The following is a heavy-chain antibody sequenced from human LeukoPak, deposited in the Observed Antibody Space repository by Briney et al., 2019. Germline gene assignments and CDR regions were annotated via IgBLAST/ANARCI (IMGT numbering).Heavy chain of an antibody. J-gene: IGHJ3*02. V-gene: IGHV3-21*01. CDR3: ARDAPPTGYYDAFDI. CDR1: GFTFSNYA. D-gene: IGHD1-1*01. CDR2: ISSSSSYI. Sequence: KAGGSLRLSCSASGFTFSNYAMSWVRQAPGKGLEWVSSISSSSSYIYYADSVKGRFTISRDNAKNSLYLQMNSLRAEDTAVYYCARDAPPTGYYDAFDIWGQGTMVTVSS.